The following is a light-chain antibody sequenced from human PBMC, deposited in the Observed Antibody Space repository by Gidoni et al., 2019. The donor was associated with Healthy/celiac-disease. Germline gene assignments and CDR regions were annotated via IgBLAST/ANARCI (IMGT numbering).Light chain of an antibody. CDR2: LGS. Sequence: DLVMTQSPLSLPVTPGEPASIPCRSSQSLLHSNGYNYLDWYLQKPGQSPQLLIYLGSTRASGVPDRFSGSGSGTDFTLKISRVEAEDVGVYYCMQALQTPITFGQGTRLEIK. CDR3: MQALQTPIT. J-gene: IGKJ5*01. V-gene: IGKV2-28*01. CDR1: QSLLHSNGYNY.